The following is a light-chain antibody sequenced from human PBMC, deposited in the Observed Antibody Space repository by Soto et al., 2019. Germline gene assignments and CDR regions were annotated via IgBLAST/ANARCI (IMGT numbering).Light chain of an antibody. V-gene: IGLV2-8*01. CDR3: TSYAGGNNV. CDR1: SSDVGGYNY. J-gene: IGLJ1*01. CDR2: EFN. Sequence: QSVLTQPPSASGSPGQSVTISCTGTSSDVGGYNYVSWYQPHPGKAPKLMVYEFNKRPSGVPDRFSGSKSGKTAALTVSGLQAEDEADYYCTSYAGGNNVFGTGTKLTVL.